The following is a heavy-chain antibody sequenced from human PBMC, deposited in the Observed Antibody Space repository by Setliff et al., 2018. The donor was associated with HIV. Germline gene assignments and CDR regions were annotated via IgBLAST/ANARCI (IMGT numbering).Heavy chain of an antibody. Sequence: LSLTCTVSGYSISSGYYWGWIRQPPGKGLELIGSIYHSGSTYYNPSLKSRVTLSVDTSKNQLSLQLSTVTAADTAVYYSASAMRGVVVTNMYYYYGMDVWGQGTTVTVSS. D-gene: IGHD2-21*02. CDR3: ASAMRGVVVTNMYYYYGMDV. CDR2: IYHSGST. V-gene: IGHV4-38-2*02. CDR1: GYSISSGYY. J-gene: IGHJ6*02.